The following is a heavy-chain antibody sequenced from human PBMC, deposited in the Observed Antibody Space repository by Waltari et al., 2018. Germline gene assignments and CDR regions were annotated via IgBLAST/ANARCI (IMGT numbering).Heavy chain of an antibody. D-gene: IGHD3-3*01. V-gene: IGHV4-34*01. Sequence: QVQLQQWGAGLLKPSETLSLTCAVYGGSFSGYYWSWIRQPTGKGLEWIGEINHSGSTNSNPSLKSRVTISVDTSKNQFSLKLSSVTAADTAVYYCARARTIFGVVIMSWFDPWGQGTLVTVSS. CDR1: GGSFSGYY. J-gene: IGHJ5*02. CDR3: ARARTIFGVVIMSWFDP. CDR2: INHSGST.